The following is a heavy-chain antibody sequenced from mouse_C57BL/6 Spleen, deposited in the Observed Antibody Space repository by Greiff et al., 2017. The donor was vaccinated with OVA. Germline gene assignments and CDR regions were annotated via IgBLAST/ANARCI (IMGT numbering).Heavy chain of an antibody. CDR3: AISGTEYPSAMDY. D-gene: IGHD5-1*01. CDR1: GFTFTDSY. V-gene: IGHV1-36*01. CDR2: VYPYNGGT. J-gene: IGHJ4*01. Sequence: VQLQQSGPVLVKPGPSVKISCKASGFTFTDSYMHWVKQSHGKSLEWIGLVYPYNGGTSYHQKFKGKATLTVDKSSSTAYMALNSLTSKDSPVFFCAISGTEYPSAMDYWGQGTSVTVSS.